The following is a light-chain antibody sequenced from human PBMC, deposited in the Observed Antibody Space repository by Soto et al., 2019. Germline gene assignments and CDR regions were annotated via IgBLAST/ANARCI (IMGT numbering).Light chain of an antibody. Sequence: DIQMTQSPSSLSASVGDRVTITCRASQSITNNLNWYQQKPGKAPKLLIYDASSLENGVPSSFSGSGSGTDFTLTISSLQPEDFATYYCQQTYSAPYSFGQGTKLEIK. V-gene: IGKV1-39*01. CDR2: DAS. CDR1: QSITNN. J-gene: IGKJ2*01. CDR3: QQTYSAPYS.